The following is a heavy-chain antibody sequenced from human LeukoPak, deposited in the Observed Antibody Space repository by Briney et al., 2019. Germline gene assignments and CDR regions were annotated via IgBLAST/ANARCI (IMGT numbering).Heavy chain of an antibody. V-gene: IGHV3-53*01. D-gene: IGHD2-15*01. CDR1: AFTFSYYW. CDR2: IYSGGNT. J-gene: IGHJ5*02. Sequence: GGSLRLSCAASAFTFSYYWMSWVRQAPGKGLEWVSVIYSGGNTYYGDSVKGRFTISRDNSKNTLYLQMNSLRAEDTAVYYCARDQCSGGSCYDWFDPWGQGTLVTVSS. CDR3: ARDQCSGGSCYDWFDP.